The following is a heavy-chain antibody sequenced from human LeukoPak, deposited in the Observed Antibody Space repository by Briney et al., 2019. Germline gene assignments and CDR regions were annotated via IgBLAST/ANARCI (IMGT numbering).Heavy chain of an antibody. CDR2: INPNSGGT. V-gene: IGHV1-2*02. CDR1: GYTFTGYY. Sequence: ASVKVSCKASGYTFTGYYMHWVRQAPGQGLEWMGWINPNSGGTNYAQKFQGRVTMTRDTSISTAYMELSRLRSDDTALYYCARGYNPYYYYYMDVWGKGTTVTVSS. CDR3: ARGYNPYYYYYMDV. J-gene: IGHJ6*03. D-gene: IGHD1-1*01.